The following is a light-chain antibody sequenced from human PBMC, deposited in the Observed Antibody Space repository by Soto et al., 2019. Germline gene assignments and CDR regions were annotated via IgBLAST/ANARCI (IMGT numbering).Light chain of an antibody. V-gene: IGKV4-1*01. Sequence: DIVMTQSPDSLAVSLGERATINCKSSQSVLYSSNNKNYLAWYQQKPGQPPKLLIYWASTRESGVPDRFSGXXXXTXXTLTISSLQAEDVAVYYCQQYYSTLTFGGGTKVEIK. CDR3: QQYYSTLT. J-gene: IGKJ4*01. CDR2: WAS. CDR1: QSVLYSSNNKNY.